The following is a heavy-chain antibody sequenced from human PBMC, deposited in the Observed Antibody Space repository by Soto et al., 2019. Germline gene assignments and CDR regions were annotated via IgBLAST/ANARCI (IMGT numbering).Heavy chain of an antibody. CDR3: ARQISGDSDAFDM. V-gene: IGHV1-2*02. CDR1: GYTFTGYY. J-gene: IGHJ3*02. CDR2: INPNSGGT. Sequence: GSVKVSCKASGYTFTGYYMHWVRQAPGQGLERMGWINPNSGGTNYAQKFQGRVTMTRDTSISTAYMELSSLRSDDTAMYYCARQISGDSDAFDMWGKGTMVTVSS. D-gene: IGHD2-21*02.